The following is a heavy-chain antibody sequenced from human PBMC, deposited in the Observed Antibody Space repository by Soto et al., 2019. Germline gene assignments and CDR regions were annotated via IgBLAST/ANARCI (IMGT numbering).Heavy chain of an antibody. V-gene: IGHV3-9*01. D-gene: IGHD3-10*01. CDR1: GFTFDDYA. J-gene: IGHJ6*03. CDR3: AKAPISSGSIYYMDV. CDR2: ISWNSGSI. Sequence: GGSLRLSCAASGFTFDDYAMHWVRQAPGKGLEWVSGISWNSGSIGYADSVKGRFTISRDNAKNSLYLQMNSLRAEDTALYYCAKAPISSGSIYYMDVWGKGTTVTVSS.